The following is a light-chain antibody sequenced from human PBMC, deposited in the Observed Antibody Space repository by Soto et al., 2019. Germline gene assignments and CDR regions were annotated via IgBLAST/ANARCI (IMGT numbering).Light chain of an antibody. Sequence: DIVMTQSPLSLPVTPGERASISCRSSQCLLHSNGYNYLDWYLQKPGQSPQLVIYLGSNRASGVPDRFSSSGSGTDFTLKVSRVEAEDVGVYYCMQALQTPYTFGQGTKLEIK. V-gene: IGKV2-28*01. CDR2: LGS. J-gene: IGKJ2*01. CDR1: QCLLHSNGYNY. CDR3: MQALQTPYT.